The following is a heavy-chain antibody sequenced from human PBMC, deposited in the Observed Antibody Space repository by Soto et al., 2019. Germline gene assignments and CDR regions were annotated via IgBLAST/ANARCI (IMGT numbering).Heavy chain of an antibody. CDR1: GFSLSTYDMG. D-gene: IGHD4-17*01. V-gene: IGHV2-5*02. J-gene: IGHJ4*02. Sequence: QITLKESGPTLVRPAQTLTLTCDFSGFSLSTYDMGVAWIRQPPGKALEWLALIYWDDDKRYSPSLKDRLAISKDTSSNQVVLTITNMDPGDTATYFCGHAGDYDLLTFDHWGPGTLVTVSS. CDR2: IYWDDDK. CDR3: GHAGDYDLLTFDH.